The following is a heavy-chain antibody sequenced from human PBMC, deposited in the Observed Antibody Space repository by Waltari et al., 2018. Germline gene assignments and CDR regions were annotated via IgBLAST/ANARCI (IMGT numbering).Heavy chain of an antibody. CDR1: GFTFSSYA. J-gene: IGHJ2*01. V-gene: IGHV3-23*01. CDR3: ARDRKQWLVMTRSDWYFDL. D-gene: IGHD6-19*01. Sequence: EVQLLESGGGLVQPGGSLRLSCAASGFTFSSYAMSWVRQAPGKGLEWVSAISGSGGSTYYADSVKGRFTISRDNSKNTLYLQMNSLRAEDTAVYYCARDRKQWLVMTRSDWYFDLWGRGTLVTVSS. CDR2: ISGSGGST.